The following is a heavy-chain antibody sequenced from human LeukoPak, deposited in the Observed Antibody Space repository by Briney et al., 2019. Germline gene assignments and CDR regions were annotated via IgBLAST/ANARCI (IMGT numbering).Heavy chain of an antibody. J-gene: IGHJ6*03. CDR2: ISSSSSYI. CDR3: ARDAEYCSGGSCYYYYYMDV. Sequence: GGSLRLSCAASGFTFSSYSMNWVRQAPGKGLEGVSSISSSSSYIYYADSVKGRFTISRDNAKNSLYLQMNSLRAEDTAVYYCARDAEYCSGGSCYYYYYMDVWGKGTTVTVSS. D-gene: IGHD2-15*01. V-gene: IGHV3-21*01. CDR1: GFTFSSYS.